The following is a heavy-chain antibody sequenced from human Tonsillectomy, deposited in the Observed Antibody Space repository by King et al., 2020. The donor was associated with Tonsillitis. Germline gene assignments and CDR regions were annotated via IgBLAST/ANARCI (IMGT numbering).Heavy chain of an antibody. D-gene: IGHD2-21*01. Sequence: VQLVESGGGLVQPGGSLRLSCAASGFTFSSYAMSWVRQAPGKGLEWVSAISGSGGTTYYADSVKGRFTISRDNPKNTLYLQMSSLTAEDTALYYCAKDSRAGFSITIPGYWGQGTLVTVSS. V-gene: IGHV3-23*04. CDR1: GFTFSSYA. CDR2: ISGSGGTT. J-gene: IGHJ4*02. CDR3: AKDSRAGFSITIPGY.